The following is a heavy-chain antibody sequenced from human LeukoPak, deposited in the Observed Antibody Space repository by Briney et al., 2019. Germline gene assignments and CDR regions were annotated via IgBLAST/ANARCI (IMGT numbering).Heavy chain of an antibody. V-gene: IGHV3-23*01. CDR2: ISGSGGST. Sequence: SGGSPRLSCAASGFTFSSYAMSWVRQAPGKGLEWVSAISGSGGSTYYADSVKGRFTISRDNSKNTLYLQMNSLRAEDTAVYYCARVSGIAVAGTGGFDYWGQGTLVTVSS. CDR3: ARVSGIAVAGTGGFDY. J-gene: IGHJ4*02. CDR1: GFTFSSYA. D-gene: IGHD6-19*01.